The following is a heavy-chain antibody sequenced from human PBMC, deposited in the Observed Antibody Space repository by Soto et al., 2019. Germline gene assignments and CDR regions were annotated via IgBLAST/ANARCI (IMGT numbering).Heavy chain of an antibody. CDR1: GGTFGSYA. D-gene: IGHD2-2*01. CDR2: IIPIPGTA. J-gene: IGHJ6*02. V-gene: IGHV1-69*01. Sequence: QVQLVQSGAEVQKPGSSVKVSCKASGGTFGSYAISWVRQAPGQGLEWMGGIIPIPGTANYAQKFQGRVTIAADESTSTAYMELCILRSEDTAVYYCARSQGSSTSLEIYYYYYYGMDVWGQGTTVTVSS. CDR3: ARSQGSSTSLEIYYYYYYGMDV.